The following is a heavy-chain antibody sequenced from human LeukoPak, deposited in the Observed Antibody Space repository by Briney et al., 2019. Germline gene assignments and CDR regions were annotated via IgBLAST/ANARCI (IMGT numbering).Heavy chain of an antibody. V-gene: IGHV1-2*06. J-gene: IGHJ5*02. D-gene: IGHD3-22*01. CDR3: ARVWGGYYDSSAYFLIDP. Sequence: ASVKVSCKASKYTFSAYYVHWVRQAPGQGLEWMGRIDPNSGVRNYPQKFQGRVTMTRDTSISTAYMELSRLRSDDTAVYYCARVWGGYYDSSAYFLIDPWGQGTLVTVSS. CDR1: KYTFSAYY. CDR2: IDPNSGVR.